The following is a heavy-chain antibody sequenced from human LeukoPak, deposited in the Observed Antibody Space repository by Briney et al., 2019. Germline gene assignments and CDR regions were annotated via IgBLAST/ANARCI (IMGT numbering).Heavy chain of an antibody. V-gene: IGHV4-39*01. CDR1: GGSISSYY. Sequence: SETLSLTCTVSGGSISSYYWGWIRQPPGKGLEWLGSINYSGSTYYNPSLKSRVTISVDTSKNQFSLKLYSVTAADTAVYYCARVDIVVVPAASFDYWGQGTLVTVSS. CDR3: ARVDIVVVPAASFDY. D-gene: IGHD2-2*01. J-gene: IGHJ4*02. CDR2: INYSGST.